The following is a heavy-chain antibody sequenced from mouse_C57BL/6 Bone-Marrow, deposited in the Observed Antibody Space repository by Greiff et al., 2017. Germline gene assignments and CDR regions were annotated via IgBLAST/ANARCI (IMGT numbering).Heavy chain of an antibody. CDR1: GFTFSDAW. J-gene: IGHJ2*01. D-gene: IGHD2-3*01. Sequence: EVKLEESGGGLVQPGGSMKLSCAASGFTFSDAWMDWVRQSPEKGLEWVAEIRNKANNPATYYAESVKGRFTISRDDSKSSVYLQMNSLRAEDTGIYCCTWLLADYWGQGTTLTVSS. CDR3: TWLLADY. V-gene: IGHV6-6*01. CDR2: IRNKANNPAT.